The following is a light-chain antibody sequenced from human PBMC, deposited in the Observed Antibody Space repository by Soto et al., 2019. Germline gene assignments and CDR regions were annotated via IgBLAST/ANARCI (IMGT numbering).Light chain of an antibody. J-gene: IGLJ1*01. CDR3: SSYTSSSTF. Sequence: QSVLTQPASVSGSPGQSITISCTGTSSDVGGYNYVSWHQQHPGKAPKLMIYDVSSRPSGVSNRFSGSKSGNTASLTISGLQAEDEADYYCSSYTSSSTFFGTGTKVTVL. V-gene: IGLV2-14*01. CDR1: SSDVGGYNY. CDR2: DVS.